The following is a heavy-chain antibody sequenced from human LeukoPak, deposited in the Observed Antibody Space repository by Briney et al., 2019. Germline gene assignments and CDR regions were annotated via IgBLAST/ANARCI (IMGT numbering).Heavy chain of an antibody. D-gene: IGHD1-14*01. CDR2: TSSDLNVK. CDR3: AKASGPGRFDP. Sequence: PGGSLRLSCAASGFTFRNYVIHWVRQAPGKGLEWVAVTSSDLNVKLYADSVKGRFTISRDNSKNTLYLQMNSLRAEDTAVYYCAKASGPGRFDPWGQGTLVTVSS. CDR1: GFTFRNYV. J-gene: IGHJ5*02. V-gene: IGHV3-30*18.